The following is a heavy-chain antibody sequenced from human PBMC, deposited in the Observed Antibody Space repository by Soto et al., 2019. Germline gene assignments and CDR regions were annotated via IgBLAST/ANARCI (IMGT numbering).Heavy chain of an antibody. D-gene: IGHD3-3*01. CDR2: ISAYNGNT. Sequence: GASVKVSCKASGYTFTSYGISWVRQAPGQGLEWMGWISAYNGNTSYAQKLQGRVTMTTDTSTSTAYMELRSLRSDDTAVYYCARVRYDFWSGYSRANQIDYWGQGTLVTVSS. CDR1: GYTFTSYG. J-gene: IGHJ4*02. CDR3: ARVRYDFWSGYSRANQIDY. V-gene: IGHV1-18*01.